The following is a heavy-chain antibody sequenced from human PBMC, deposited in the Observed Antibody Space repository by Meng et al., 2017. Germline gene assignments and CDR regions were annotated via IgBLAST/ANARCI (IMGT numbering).Heavy chain of an antibody. Sequence: LVQSVDEVKNPGSSVKVSWNTSGNIFPDYYRHRRQRARGQGLAGVGRIDPKKCDTHYAQKFQDRVTMTGDTTISTAYMDLCGLRSYDTAVYYCARDEDISAAGKLFADHRGQGTLVTVSS. CDR2: IDPKKCDT. CDR1: GNIFPDYY. V-gene: IGHV1-2*06. CDR3: ARDEDISAAGKLFADH. D-gene: IGHD6-13*01. J-gene: IGHJ4*02.